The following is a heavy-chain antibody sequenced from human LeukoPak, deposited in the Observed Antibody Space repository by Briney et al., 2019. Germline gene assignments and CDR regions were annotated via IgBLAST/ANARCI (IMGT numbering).Heavy chain of an antibody. CDR1: GFTFSHHY. V-gene: IGHV3-74*01. CDR3: ARRDVLNGEWIFFDH. D-gene: IGHD2-2*03. CDR2: IDIDGGT. J-gene: IGHJ4*02. Sequence: GGSLKLSCAASGFTFSHHYMHWVRQAPGKGLVWVARIDIDGGTGYADSVKGRFTISRDNSKNTLYFHLNSLRADDTAVYYCARRDVLNGEWIFFDHWGQGTLVTVSS.